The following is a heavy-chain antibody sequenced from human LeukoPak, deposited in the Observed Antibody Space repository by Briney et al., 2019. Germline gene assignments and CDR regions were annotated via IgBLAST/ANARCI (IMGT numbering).Heavy chain of an antibody. J-gene: IGHJ4*02. V-gene: IGHV4-39*01. CDR3: ARQDGYRVPRGY. CDR1: GGSVSNGSYY. Sequence: SETLSLTCTGSGGSVSNGSYYWGWIRQPPGKGLEWIGSIYHSGSTYYNPSLKSRVTISVDTSKNQFSLKLRSVTAADTAVYYCARQDGYRVPRGYWGQGTLVTVSS. D-gene: IGHD5/OR15-5a*01. CDR2: IYHSGST.